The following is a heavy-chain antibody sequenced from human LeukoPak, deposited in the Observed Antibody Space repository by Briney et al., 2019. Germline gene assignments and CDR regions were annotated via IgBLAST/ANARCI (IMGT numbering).Heavy chain of an antibody. Sequence: SETLSLTCTVSGGSFSRSSYYWGWIRQPPGKGLEWIGSIYYSGSTNYNPSLKSRVTISVDTSKNQFSLKMSSVTAADTAVYYCARARDGHINNWFDPWGQGTLVTVSS. CDR3: ARARDGHINNWFDP. D-gene: IGHD5-24*01. J-gene: IGHJ5*02. CDR2: IYYSGST. CDR1: GGSFSRSSYY. V-gene: IGHV4-39*07.